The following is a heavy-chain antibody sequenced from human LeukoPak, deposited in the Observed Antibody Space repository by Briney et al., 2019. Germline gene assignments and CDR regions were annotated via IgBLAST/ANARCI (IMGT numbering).Heavy chain of an antibody. D-gene: IGHD6-19*01. CDR3: AKFGYSSGWLVDY. Sequence: GGSLRLSCAASGFTFSSYGMHWVRQAPGKGLEWVAVISNDGNSEYYADSLKGRFTISRDNSKNTLYLQMNSLRAEDTAVYYCAKFGYSSGWLVDYWGQGTLVTVSS. CDR1: GFTFSSYG. V-gene: IGHV3-30*18. J-gene: IGHJ4*02. CDR2: ISNDGNSE.